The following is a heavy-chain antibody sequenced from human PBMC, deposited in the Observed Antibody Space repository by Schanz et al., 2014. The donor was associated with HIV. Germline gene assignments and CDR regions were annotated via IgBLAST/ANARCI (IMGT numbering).Heavy chain of an antibody. CDR3: TRGRFLERGGMDV. D-gene: IGHD3-3*01. V-gene: IGHV3-33*08. J-gene: IGHJ6*02. CDR1: GFTFSNYG. CDR2: IWFDGRNK. Sequence: QVKLVESGGGVVQPRRSLRLSCAASGFTFSNYGMHWVRQAPGKGLEWVAVIWFDGRNKYYGDSVKGRFMISRDNSNNTLYLQMNSLRAEDTAVYFCTRGRFLERGGMDVWGQGTAVTVS.